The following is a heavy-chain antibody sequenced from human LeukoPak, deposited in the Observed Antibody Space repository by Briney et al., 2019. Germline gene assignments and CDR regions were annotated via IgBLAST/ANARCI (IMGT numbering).Heavy chain of an antibody. CDR1: GFTFSNAW. V-gene: IGHV3-15*01. J-gene: IGHJ6*02. Sequence: GGSLRLSCAASGFTFSNAWMSWVRQAPGKGLEWVGRFKSKTDGGTTDYAAPVKGRFTISRDDSKNTLYLQMNSLKTEGTAVYYCTTEKSSGWYGTVRAYYYYYGMDVWGQGTTVTVSS. CDR2: FKSKTDGGTT. CDR3: TTEKSSGWYGTVRAYYYYYGMDV. D-gene: IGHD6-19*01.